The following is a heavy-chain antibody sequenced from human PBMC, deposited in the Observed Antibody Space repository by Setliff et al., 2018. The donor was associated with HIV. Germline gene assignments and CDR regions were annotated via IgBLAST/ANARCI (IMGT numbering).Heavy chain of an antibody. CDR1: GGSTSSSSYY. CDR2: IYYTGST. V-gene: IGHV4-61*05. Sequence: SETLSLTCSVSGGSTSSSSYYWAWVRQPPGKGLEWIGYIYYTGSTTYNASLKSRITISVDTSKNQFSLKLSSVTAADTAVYYCARGTAYYNFWSGYSQDYYYYMDVWGKGTTVTVSS. D-gene: IGHD3-3*01. J-gene: IGHJ6*03. CDR3: ARGTAYYNFWSGYSQDYYYYMDV.